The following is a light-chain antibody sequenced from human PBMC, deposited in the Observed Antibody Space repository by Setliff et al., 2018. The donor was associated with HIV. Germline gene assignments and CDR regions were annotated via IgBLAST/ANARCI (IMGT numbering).Light chain of an antibody. V-gene: IGKV3-20*01. CDR2: GAS. CDR1: RPIISTY. Sequence: IMLTQSPGILSMSPGETATLSCRAGRPIISTYFAWYQQKPGQAPRLLIYGASSRANGIPDRFSGSASGSDFILTITRLEPEDFAVYYCQQYGSRPFTFGGGTKVDIK. CDR3: QQYGSRPFT. J-gene: IGKJ4*01.